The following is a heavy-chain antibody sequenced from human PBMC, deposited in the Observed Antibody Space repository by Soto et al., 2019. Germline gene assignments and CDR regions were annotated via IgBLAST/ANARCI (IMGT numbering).Heavy chain of an antibody. CDR3: ARDGSSIAARPGRFDP. J-gene: IGHJ5*02. CDR2: ISYDGSNK. V-gene: IGHV3-30-3*01. Sequence: GGSLRLSCAASGFTFSSYAMHWVRQAPGKGLEWVAVISYDGSNKYYADSVKGRFTISRDNSKNTLYLQMNSLRAEDTAVYYCARDGSSIAARPGRFDPWGQGTLVTVSS. D-gene: IGHD6-6*01. CDR1: GFTFSSYA.